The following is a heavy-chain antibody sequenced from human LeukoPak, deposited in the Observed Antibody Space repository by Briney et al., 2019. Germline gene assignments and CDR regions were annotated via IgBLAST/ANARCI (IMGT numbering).Heavy chain of an antibody. CDR1: GFTFSSYA. J-gene: IGHJ4*02. Sequence: GGSLSLSCAASGFTFSSYAMSWVRKAPAKGQGWVSAISGSGGSTYYADSVKGRFTISRDNPKNTLYLQMNSLRAEDTAVYYCAKDRAIVKKWGQGTLVTVSS. D-gene: IGHD3-16*02. V-gene: IGHV3-23*01. CDR3: AKDRAIVKK. CDR2: ISGSGGST.